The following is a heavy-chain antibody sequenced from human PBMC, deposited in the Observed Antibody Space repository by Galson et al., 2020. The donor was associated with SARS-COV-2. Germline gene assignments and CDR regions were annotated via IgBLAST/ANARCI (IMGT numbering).Heavy chain of an antibody. CDR1: GGSISSSSYY. J-gene: IGHJ4*02. CDR2: IYYSWST. D-gene: IGHD2-15*01. V-gene: IGHV4-39*01. Sequence: SETLSLTCTVSGGSISSSSYYWGWIRQPPGKGLEWIGSIYYSWSTYYNPSLKSRVTISVDTSKNQFSLKLSSVTAADTAVYYCASLLGYCSGGSCFRALYGPFFDYWGQGTLVTVSS. CDR3: ASLLGYCSGGSCFRALYGPFFDY.